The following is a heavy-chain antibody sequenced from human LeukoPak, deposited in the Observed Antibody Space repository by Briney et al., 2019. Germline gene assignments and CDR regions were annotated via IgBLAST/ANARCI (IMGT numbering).Heavy chain of an antibody. CDR3: ARVDTVMAYYFDL. J-gene: IGHJ4*02. CDR2: IYSAGST. D-gene: IGHD5-18*01. Sequence: GGSLRLSCAASGLTASSNYMSWVRQAPGKGLEWASVIYSAGSTYYADSVTGRFTISRHNSKNTLYLQMNRLRAEDMAVYYRARVDTVMAYYFDLWGQGTLVTVSS. V-gene: IGHV3-53*04. CDR1: GLTASSNY.